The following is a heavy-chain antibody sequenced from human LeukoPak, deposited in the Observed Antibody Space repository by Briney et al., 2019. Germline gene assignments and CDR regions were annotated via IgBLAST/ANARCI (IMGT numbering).Heavy chain of an antibody. Sequence: SVKVSCKASGGTFSSYTNSWVRQAPGQGLEWMGRIIPILGIANYAQKFQGRVTITADKSTSTAYMELSSLRSEDTAVYYCARDGDSEWTGVSAFDIWGQGTMVTVSS. D-gene: IGHD7-27*01. J-gene: IGHJ3*02. CDR2: IIPILGIA. CDR1: GGTFSSYT. V-gene: IGHV1-69*04. CDR3: ARDGDSEWTGVSAFDI.